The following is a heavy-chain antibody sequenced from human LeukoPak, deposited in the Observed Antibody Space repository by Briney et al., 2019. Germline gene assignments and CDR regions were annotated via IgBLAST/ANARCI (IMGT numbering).Heavy chain of an antibody. D-gene: IGHD6-19*01. J-gene: IGHJ4*02. CDR1: GFTFSSYA. CDR2: ISGSGGTT. V-gene: IGHV3-23*01. Sequence: GGSLRLPCAASGFTFSSYAMSWVRQAPGEGLEWVSAISGSGGTTYYADSVKGRFTISRDNSKNTLSLQMNSLRAEDTAFYYCAKGIAVAGGASDYWGQGTLVTVSS. CDR3: AKGIAVAGGASDY.